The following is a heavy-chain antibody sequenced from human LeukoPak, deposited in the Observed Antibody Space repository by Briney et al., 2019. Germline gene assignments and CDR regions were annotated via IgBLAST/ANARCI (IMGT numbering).Heavy chain of an antibody. Sequence: ASVKVSCKTSGYTFTTHGISWVRQAPGQGLEWMGWINPNSGGTNYAQKFQGRVTMTRDTSISTAYMELSRLRSDDTAVYYCASDGGDYYYYYMDVWGKGTTVTVSS. CDR2: INPNSGGT. CDR3: ASDGGDYYYYYMDV. D-gene: IGHD3-10*01. J-gene: IGHJ6*03. CDR1: GYTFTTHG. V-gene: IGHV1-2*02.